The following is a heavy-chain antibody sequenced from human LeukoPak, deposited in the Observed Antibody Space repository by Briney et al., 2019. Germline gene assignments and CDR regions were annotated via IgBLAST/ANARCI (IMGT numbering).Heavy chain of an antibody. CDR1: GYSFTTYW. Sequence: PGASLKISCKGSGYSFTTYWISWVRQMPGKGLEWMGNIDPSDSYTNYSPSFQGHVTISADKSISTAYLQWSSLKASDTAMYYCARTMVRGYDYWGQGTLVTVSS. D-gene: IGHD3-10*01. V-gene: IGHV5-10-1*01. CDR3: ARTMVRGYDY. J-gene: IGHJ4*02. CDR2: IDPSDSYT.